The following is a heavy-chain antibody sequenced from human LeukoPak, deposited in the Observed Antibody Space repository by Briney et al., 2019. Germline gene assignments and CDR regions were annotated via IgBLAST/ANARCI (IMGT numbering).Heavy chain of an antibody. Sequence: SGTLSLTCTVSGGSISGYYWSWIRQPPGKGLEWIGRIYTSGSTNYNPSLKSRVTISIDTSKNQFSLKLSSVTAADTAVYYCARDFRSGNSFFDYWGQGTLVTVSS. J-gene: IGHJ4*02. CDR2: IYTSGST. V-gene: IGHV4-4*07. CDR3: ARDFRSGNSFFDY. D-gene: IGHD2-15*01. CDR1: GGSISGYY.